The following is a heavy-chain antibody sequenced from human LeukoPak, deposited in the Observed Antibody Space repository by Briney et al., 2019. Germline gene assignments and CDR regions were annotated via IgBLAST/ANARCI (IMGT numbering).Heavy chain of an antibody. CDR3: GRDGDWSLDY. J-gene: IGHJ4*02. V-gene: IGHV3-49*04. Sequence: GGSLRLSCTGSGFTFGDHGMHWARQAPGKGLEWVGFIKRKTFGGTTEYAASVKGRFTISRDDSKSIAYLQMNSLKTEDTAVYYCGRDGDWSLDYWGQGTLVTVSS. CDR2: IKRKTFGGTT. CDR1: GFTFGDHG. D-gene: IGHD3-9*01.